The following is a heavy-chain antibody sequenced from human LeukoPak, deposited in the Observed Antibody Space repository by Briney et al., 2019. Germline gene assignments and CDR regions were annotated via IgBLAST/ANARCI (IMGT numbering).Heavy chain of an antibody. V-gene: IGHV3-73*01. Sequence: PGGSLRLSCAASGFTFSGSAMHWVRQASGKGLEWVGRIRSKANSYATAYAASVKGRFTISRDVSKNTAYLQMNSLKTEDTAVYYCILVGATSAFDIWGQGTMVTVSS. D-gene: IGHD1-26*01. J-gene: IGHJ3*02. CDR3: ILVGATSAFDI. CDR1: GFTFSGSA. CDR2: IRSKANSYAT.